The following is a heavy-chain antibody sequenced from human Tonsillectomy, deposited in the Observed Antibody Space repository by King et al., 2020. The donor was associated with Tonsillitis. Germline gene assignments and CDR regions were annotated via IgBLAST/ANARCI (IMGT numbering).Heavy chain of an antibody. CDR2: ISYDGSNK. J-gene: IGHJ3*02. CDR1: GFTFSSYG. CDR3: AKGVLADDAFDI. Sequence: VQLVESGGGVVQPGRSLRLSCAASGFTFSSYGMHWVRQAPGKGLEGVAGISYDGSNKYYADSVKGRFTISRDDSKNTLDLQMNSLRAEDTAVYYCAKGVLADDAFDIWGQGTMVTVSS. V-gene: IGHV3-30*18.